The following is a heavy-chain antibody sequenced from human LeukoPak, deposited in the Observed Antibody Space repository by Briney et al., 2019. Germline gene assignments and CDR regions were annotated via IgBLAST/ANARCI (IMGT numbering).Heavy chain of an antibody. CDR1: GYTFTSYT. J-gene: IGHJ5*02. CDR3: ARENGIAAAERWFDP. V-gene: IGHV1-69*13. CDR2: IIPIFGTA. Sequence: GASVKVSCKASGYTFTSYTMHWVRQAPGQGLEWMGGIIPIFGTANYAQKFQGRVTITADESTSTAYMELSSLRSEDTAVYYCARENGIAAAERWFDPWGQGTLVTVSS. D-gene: IGHD6-13*01.